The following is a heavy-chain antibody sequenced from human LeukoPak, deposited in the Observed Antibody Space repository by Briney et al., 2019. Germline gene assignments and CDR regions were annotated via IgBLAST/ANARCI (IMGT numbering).Heavy chain of an antibody. J-gene: IGHJ3*01. CDR3: ARDQGGGSYRHAFDV. CDR2: IYHSGST. V-gene: IGHV4-61*08. CDR1: GGSVDNSDFY. Sequence: SETLSLTCSVSGGSVDNSDFYWSWLRQPPGKELEWIGHIYHSGSTIYNPSLKSRVTISVDMSKNQFSLRLTSGTAADTAVYYCARDQGGGSYRHAFDVWGQGKMVTVS. D-gene: IGHD1-26*01.